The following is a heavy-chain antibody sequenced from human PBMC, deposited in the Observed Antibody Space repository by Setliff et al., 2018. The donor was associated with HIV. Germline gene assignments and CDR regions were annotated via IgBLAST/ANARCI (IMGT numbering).Heavy chain of an antibody. J-gene: IGHJ3*02. D-gene: IGHD2-8*01. CDR2: INPNSGGT. V-gene: IGHV1-2*06. Sequence: ASVKVSCKASGYTFTSYIINWVRQAPGQGLEWMGRINPNSGGTNYAQKFQGKFTMTRDTSISTAHMELSRLRSDDTAVYYCATKVHCTNGVCLDAFDTWGQGTMVTVSS. CDR3: ATKVHCTNGVCLDAFDT. CDR1: GYTFTSYI.